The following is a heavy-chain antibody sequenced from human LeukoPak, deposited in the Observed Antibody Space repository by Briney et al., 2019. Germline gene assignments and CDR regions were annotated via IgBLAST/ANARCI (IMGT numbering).Heavy chain of an antibody. D-gene: IGHD2-15*01. CDR3: AKGIIPSAYSYIDF. CDR1: GFTLTGFG. V-gene: IGHV3-23*01. J-gene: IGHJ4*02. Sequence: PGGSLRLSCAASGFTLTGFGMSWVRQAPGKGLEWVSVISGSGDGTYYADSVKGRFTISRDNSKNTLYLQMISLRAEDTALYYCAKGIIPSAYSYIDFWGQGTLATVSS. CDR2: ISGSGDGT.